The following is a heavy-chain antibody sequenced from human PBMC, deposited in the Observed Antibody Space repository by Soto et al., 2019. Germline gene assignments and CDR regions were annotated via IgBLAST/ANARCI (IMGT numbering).Heavy chain of an antibody. CDR2: IIPILGIA. CDR1: GGTFSSYT. V-gene: IGHV1-69*08. CDR3: ARDRGFGGDYTDY. Sequence: QVQLVQSGAEVKKPGSSVKVSCKASGGTFSSYTISWVRQAPGQGLEWMGRIIPILGIANYAQKFQGRVTITADKSTSTADMELSSLRSEDTAVYYCARDRGFGGDYTDYWGQGTLVTVSS. J-gene: IGHJ4*02. D-gene: IGHD3-10*01.